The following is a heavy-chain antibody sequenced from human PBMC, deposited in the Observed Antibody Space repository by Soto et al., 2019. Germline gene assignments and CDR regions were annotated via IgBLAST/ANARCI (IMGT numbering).Heavy chain of an antibody. CDR1: GFTFSRYW. D-gene: IGHD3-16*01. Sequence: LRLSCAASGFTFSRYWMSWVRQAPGKGLEWVANIKEDGSEKNDVDSVKGRFTISRDNAKNSLYLQMNSLRVEDTAVYYCAKGGHIDYCGQGTLVTVSS. J-gene: IGHJ4*02. CDR3: AKGGHIDY. CDR2: IKEDGSEK. V-gene: IGHV3-7*03.